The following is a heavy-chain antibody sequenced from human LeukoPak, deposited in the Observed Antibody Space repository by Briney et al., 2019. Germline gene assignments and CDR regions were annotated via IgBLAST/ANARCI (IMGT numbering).Heavy chain of an antibody. CDR3: ARNRRCCGEDY. CDR1: GFPFSYW. Sequence: GGSLRLSCAASGFPFSYWMTWVRQAPGKGLEWVANIKHDGSEKNYVDSVKGRLTISRDNTKNSLYLQMNSLRAEDTAVYYCARNRRCCGEDYWGQGTQVTVSS. CDR2: IKHDGSEK. D-gene: IGHD2-21*01. V-gene: IGHV3-7*01. J-gene: IGHJ4*02.